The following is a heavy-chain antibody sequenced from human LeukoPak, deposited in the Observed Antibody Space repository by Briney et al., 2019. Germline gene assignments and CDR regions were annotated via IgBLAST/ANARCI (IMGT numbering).Heavy chain of an antibody. V-gene: IGHV4-4*02. CDR2: IYYSGST. Sequence: SETLSLTCAVSGGSIRSSNWLGWVRQPPGNGLEWIGEIYYSGSTNYNPSLKSRVTISVDKSKNQFSLKLSSVTAADTAVYYCARSTFGSGRYYPGDAFDTWGQGTMVTVSS. CDR3: ARSTFGSGRYYPGDAFDT. J-gene: IGHJ3*02. D-gene: IGHD3-10*01. CDR1: GGSIRSSNW.